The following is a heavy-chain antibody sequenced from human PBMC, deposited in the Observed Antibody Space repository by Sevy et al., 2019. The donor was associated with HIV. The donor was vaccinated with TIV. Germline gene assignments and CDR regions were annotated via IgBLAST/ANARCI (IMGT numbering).Heavy chain of an antibody. CDR2: ISGSGGST. CDR3: GKDGSGPVRVVVALTYCYCGMDV. CDR1: GFTFSSYA. D-gene: IGHD2-15*01. Sequence: GGALRLSCAASGFTFSSYAMSWVRQAPGKGLEWVSAISGSGGSTYYADSVKGRFTISRDNSKNTRYLQRNSRRAEDTAVYYGGKDGSGPVRVVVALTYCYCGMDVWGQGTTVTVSS. J-gene: IGHJ6*02. V-gene: IGHV3-23*01.